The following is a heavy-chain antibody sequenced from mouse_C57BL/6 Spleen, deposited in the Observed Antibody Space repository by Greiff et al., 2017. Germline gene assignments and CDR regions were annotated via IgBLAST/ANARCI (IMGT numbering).Heavy chain of an antibody. CDR3: ASGLYFDY. Sequence: EVKLMESGPGLVKPSPSLSLTCSVTGYSITSGYYWNWIRQFPENKLEWMGYISYDGSNNYNPSLKNRISITRDTSKNQFFLKLNSVTTEDTATYYCASGLYFDYWGQGTTLTVSS. D-gene: IGHD3-1*01. V-gene: IGHV3-6*01. CDR2: ISYDGSN. J-gene: IGHJ2*01. CDR1: GYSITSGYY.